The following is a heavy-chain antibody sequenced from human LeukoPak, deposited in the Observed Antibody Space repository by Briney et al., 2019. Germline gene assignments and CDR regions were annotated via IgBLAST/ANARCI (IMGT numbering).Heavy chain of an antibody. J-gene: IGHJ3*01. D-gene: IGHD6-6*01. V-gene: IGHV4-34*01. CDR2: INHSGSI. CDR3: AKVYSSSSRDSFDV. CDR1: GASFRGYY. Sequence: SETLSLTXAVYGASFRGYYWSWIRQTPGKGLEWIGEINHSGSISYNPSLKSRITISVDTCKSQFSLELRSVNAADTAVYYCAKVYSSSSRDSFDVWGQGTMVTVSS.